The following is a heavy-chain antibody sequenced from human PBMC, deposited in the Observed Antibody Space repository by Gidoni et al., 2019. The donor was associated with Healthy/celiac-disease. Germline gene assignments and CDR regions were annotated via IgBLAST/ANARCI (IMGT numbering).Heavy chain of an antibody. CDR1: GGSISSSSYY. CDR3: ARHAGLIAAAGTIRADYFQH. D-gene: IGHD6-13*01. CDR2: IYYSGST. V-gene: IGHV4-39*01. J-gene: IGHJ1*01. Sequence: QLQLQESGPGLVKPSETLSLTCTVSGGSISSSSYYWGWIRQPPGKGLEWIGSIYYSGSTYYNPSLKSRVTISVDTSKNQFSLKLSSVTAADTAVYYCARHAGLIAAAGTIRADYFQHWGQGTLVTVSS.